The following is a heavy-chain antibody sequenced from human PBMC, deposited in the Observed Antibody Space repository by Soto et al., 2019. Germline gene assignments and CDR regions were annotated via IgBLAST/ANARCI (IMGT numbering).Heavy chain of an antibody. J-gene: IGHJ6*02. CDR1: GGSVSSGSYY. CDR2: IYYSGST. Sequence: SETLSLTCTVSGGSVSSGSYYWSWIRQPPGKGLEWIGYIYYSGSTNYNPSLKSRVTISVDTSKNQFSLKLSSVTAADTDVYYCARALVATRFYYYYGMDVWGQGTTVTVSS. V-gene: IGHV4-61*01. CDR3: ARALVATRFYYYYGMDV. D-gene: IGHD5-12*01.